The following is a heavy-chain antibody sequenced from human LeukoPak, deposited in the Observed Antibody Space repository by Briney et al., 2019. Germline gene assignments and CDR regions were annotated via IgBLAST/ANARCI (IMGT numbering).Heavy chain of an antibody. Sequence: SVKVSCKASGGTFSIYAISWVRQAPGQGLEWMGGIIPIFGTANYAQKFQGRVTITTDESTSTAYMELSSLRSEDTAVYYCARTMGVPAAIFLGYSNWFDPWGQGTLVTVSS. CDR3: ARTMGVPAAIFLGYSNWFDP. CDR1: GGTFSIYA. J-gene: IGHJ5*02. CDR2: IIPIFGTA. V-gene: IGHV1-69*05. D-gene: IGHD2-2*01.